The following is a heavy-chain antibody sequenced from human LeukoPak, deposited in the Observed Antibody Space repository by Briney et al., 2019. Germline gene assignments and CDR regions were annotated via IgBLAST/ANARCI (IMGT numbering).Heavy chain of an antibody. J-gene: IGHJ6*02. CDR1: GESFSGYY. Sequence: SETLSLTCAVHGESFSGYYWTWIRQPPGKGLEWIGEINHSESTNYNPSLKSRVTISVGTSKNQFSLKLSSVTAADTAVYYCARGHYYYDSSGSRAVYYYYGMGVWGQGTTVTVSS. D-gene: IGHD3-22*01. CDR2: INHSEST. CDR3: ARGHYYYDSSGSRAVYYYYGMGV. V-gene: IGHV4-34*01.